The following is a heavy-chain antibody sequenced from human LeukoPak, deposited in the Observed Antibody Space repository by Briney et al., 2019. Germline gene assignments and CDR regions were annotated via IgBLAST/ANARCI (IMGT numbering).Heavy chain of an antibody. Sequence: GGSLRLSCAASGFTFSSYWMHLVRQAPGKGLVWVSRIDNDGSFTTYADSVKGRFTISRDNAKNTLYLQMNSLRAEDTAVYYCANIGAAVASISGDYWGQGTLVTVSS. CDR2: IDNDGSFT. D-gene: IGHD6-13*01. J-gene: IGHJ4*02. CDR3: ANIGAAVASISGDY. V-gene: IGHV3-74*01. CDR1: GFTFSSYW.